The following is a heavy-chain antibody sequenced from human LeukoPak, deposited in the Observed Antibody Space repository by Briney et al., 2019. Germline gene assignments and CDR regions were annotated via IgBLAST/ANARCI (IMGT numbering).Heavy chain of an antibody. D-gene: IGHD6-19*01. CDR3: ARDRIAVAGPRTGIFDY. J-gene: IGHJ4*02. CDR1: GYTFTSYG. Sequence: ASVKVSCKASGYTFTSYGISWVRQAPGQGLEWMGWVSAYNGNTNYAQKLQGRVTMTTDTSTSTAYMELRSLRSDDTAVYYCARDRIAVAGPRTGIFDYWGQGTLVTVSS. CDR2: VSAYNGNT. V-gene: IGHV1-18*01.